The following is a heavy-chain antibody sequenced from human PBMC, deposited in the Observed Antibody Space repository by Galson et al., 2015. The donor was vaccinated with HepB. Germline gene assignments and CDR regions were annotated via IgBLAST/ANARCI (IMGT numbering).Heavy chain of an antibody. V-gene: IGHV3-23*01. CDR2: ISGSGGST. CDR1: GFTFSSYA. Sequence: SLRLSCAASGFTFSSYAMSWVRQAPGKGLEWVSAISGSGGSTYYADSVKGRFTISRDNSKNTLYLQMNSLRAEDTAVYYCAKDFWRYQLLPRYYYYYGMDVWGQGTTVTVSS. CDR3: AKDFWRYQLLPRYYYYYGMDV. J-gene: IGHJ6*02. D-gene: IGHD2-2*01.